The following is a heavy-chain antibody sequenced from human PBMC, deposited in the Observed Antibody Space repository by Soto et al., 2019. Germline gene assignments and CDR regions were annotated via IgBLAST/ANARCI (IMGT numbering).Heavy chain of an antibody. V-gene: IGHV3-73*01. Sequence: GGSLRLSCAASGFTFSGSAMHWVRQASGKGLEWVGRIRSKPNSYATAYAASVKGRFTISRDDSKNTLYLQMNSLRAEDTAVYYCAKFPAGPTRAAGSDYDSSGYSDYFDYWGQGTLVTVSS. CDR1: GFTFSGSA. CDR3: AKFPAGPTRAAGSDYDSSGYSDYFDY. J-gene: IGHJ4*02. D-gene: IGHD3-22*01. CDR2: IRSKPNSYAT.